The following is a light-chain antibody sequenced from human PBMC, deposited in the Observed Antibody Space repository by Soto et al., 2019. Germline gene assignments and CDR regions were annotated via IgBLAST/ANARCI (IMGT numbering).Light chain of an antibody. J-gene: IGKJ5*01. V-gene: IGKV3-20*01. Sequence: ETVLTQSPATLSLCPGERATLCFRASRSISTYLAWYQQKPGQAPRLLIYGASTRATGIPARFTGSGSGTDFTLTISRLEPEDFAVFYCQQYAFSPRTFGQGTRLEIK. CDR1: RSISTY. CDR2: GAS. CDR3: QQYAFSPRT.